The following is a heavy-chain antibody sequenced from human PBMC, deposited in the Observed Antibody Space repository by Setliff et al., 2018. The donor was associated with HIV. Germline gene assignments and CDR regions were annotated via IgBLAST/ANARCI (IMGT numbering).Heavy chain of an antibody. CDR3: ARYTVGSMVDY. V-gene: IGHV4-39*01. CDR1: GDSVNDRSYF. J-gene: IGHJ4*02. D-gene: IGHD5-12*01. CDR2: IYPGST. Sequence: ASETLSLTCTVSGDSVNDRSYFWGWIRQPPGKGLEWIGSIYPGSTKCNPSLRSRLTISLDSPTNQFSVTLSSVTAADTAMYYCARYTVGSMVDYWGPGTLVTVSS.